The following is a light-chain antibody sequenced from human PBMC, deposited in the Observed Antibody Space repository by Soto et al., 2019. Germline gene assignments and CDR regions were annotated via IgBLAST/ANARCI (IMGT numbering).Light chain of an antibody. CDR1: QSVSSN. CDR3: QQYNSWPPIT. V-gene: IGKV3-15*01. CDR2: GAS. Sequence: MKQSPATLSVSPWERATLSCMASQSVSSNLAWYQQKPGQAPRLLIYGASTRATGIPARFSGSGSGTEFTLTISSLQSEDFAVYYCQQYNSWPPITCGQGTRLE. J-gene: IGKJ5*01.